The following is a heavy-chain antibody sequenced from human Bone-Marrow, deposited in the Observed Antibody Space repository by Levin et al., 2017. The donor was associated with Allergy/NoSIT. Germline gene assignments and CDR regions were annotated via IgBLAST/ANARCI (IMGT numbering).Heavy chain of an antibody. D-gene: IGHD6-19*01. V-gene: IGHV3-15*01. CDR2: MKSIIDDGTT. CDR1: GFTFSDAW. J-gene: IGHJ4*02. CDR3: TTAPLYTSAWWFEY. Sequence: PGESLKISCTASGFTFSDAWMSWVRQAPGKGLEWVGRMKSIIDDGTTDYAAPVRGRFTISRDDSKNTLFLEMSNLKAEDTAIYYCTTAPLYTSAWWFEYWGQGTVVNVSS.